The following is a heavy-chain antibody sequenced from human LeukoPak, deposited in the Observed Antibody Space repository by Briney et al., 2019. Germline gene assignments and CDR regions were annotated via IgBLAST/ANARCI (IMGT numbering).Heavy chain of an antibody. J-gene: IGHJ5*02. CDR3: VTQQLAPP. Sequence: QSGGSLRLSCAASGFTFSSYWMTWVRQAPGKGLEWVASIKQDGSEKYYVDSVKGRFTISRDNAKNSLYLQMNSLRAEDTAVYYCVTQQLAPPWGQGTLVTVSS. CDR2: IKQDGSEK. V-gene: IGHV3-7*01. CDR1: GFTFSSYW. D-gene: IGHD5-24*01.